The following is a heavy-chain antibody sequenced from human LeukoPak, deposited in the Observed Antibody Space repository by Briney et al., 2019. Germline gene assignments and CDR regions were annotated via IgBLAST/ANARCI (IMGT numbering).Heavy chain of an antibody. D-gene: IGHD3-22*01. V-gene: IGHV4-34*01. CDR1: GGSFSGYY. CDR3: ARPGSSGYCSDFDY. J-gene: IGHJ4*02. CDR2: ISHSGST. Sequence: AGTLTLTCAVYGGSFSGYYWSWIRQPPGKGLEWIGEISHSGSTNYNPSLKRRVTISVDTSKNKFFLKLSSVTAADTAVDYCARPGSSGYCSDFDYWGQGTLVTVSS.